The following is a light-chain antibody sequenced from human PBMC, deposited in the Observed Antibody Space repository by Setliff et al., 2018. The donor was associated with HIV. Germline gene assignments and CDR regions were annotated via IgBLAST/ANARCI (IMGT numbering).Light chain of an antibody. V-gene: IGLV2-14*01. CDR2: EVT. J-gene: IGLJ1*01. Sequence: QSALTQPASVSGSPGQSITISCAGTSSDVGGHSYVSWYQQHPGKAPKLIIYEVTNRPSGVSNRFSGSKSGNTASLTISGLQAEDEADYYCSSYTSSNTSYVFGAGTKVTVL. CDR3: SSYTSSNTSYV. CDR1: SSDVGGHSY.